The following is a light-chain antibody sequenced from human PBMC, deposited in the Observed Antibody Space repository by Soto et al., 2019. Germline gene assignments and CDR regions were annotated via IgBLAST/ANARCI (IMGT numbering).Light chain of an antibody. CDR1: SSDVGAYNY. Sequence: QSALTQPPSASVSPGQSVTISCTGTSSDVGAYNYVSWYQQHAGKAPKLVMYEVTKRPSGVPDRFSGSKSANTASLTVSGLQAEDEADYYCSSFASSNTGVFGGGSKLTVL. J-gene: IGLJ3*02. CDR3: SSFASSNTGV. CDR2: EVT. V-gene: IGLV2-8*01.